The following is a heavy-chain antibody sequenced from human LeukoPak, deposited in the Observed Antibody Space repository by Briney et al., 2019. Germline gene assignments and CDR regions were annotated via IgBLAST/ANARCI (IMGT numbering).Heavy chain of an antibody. Sequence: GGSLRLSCAASRFTLCNFWMSWVRHAPGKEWEWVANIKQDGSETYYVDSVKGRFTISRDNAKNSLSLQMNSLRAADTAVYYCARQRGSGCLDYWGQGTLVTVSS. CDR1: RFTLCNFW. CDR3: ARQRGSGCLDY. CDR2: IKQDGSET. V-gene: IGHV3-7*01. J-gene: IGHJ4*02. D-gene: IGHD6-19*01.